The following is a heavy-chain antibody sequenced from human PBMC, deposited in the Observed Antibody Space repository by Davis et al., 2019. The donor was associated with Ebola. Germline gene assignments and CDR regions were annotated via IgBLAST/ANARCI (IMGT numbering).Heavy chain of an antibody. Sequence: PSETLSLTCAVSGGSISSSNWWSWVRQPPGKGLEWIGEIYHSGNTNYNPSLKSRVTMSVDKSKNQFSLRVTSMTAADTAVYYCARASEWDLRAFEIWGQGTMVTVS. J-gene: IGHJ3*02. V-gene: IGHV4-4*02. D-gene: IGHD1-26*01. CDR3: ARASEWDLRAFEI. CDR2: IYHSGNT. CDR1: GGSISSSNW.